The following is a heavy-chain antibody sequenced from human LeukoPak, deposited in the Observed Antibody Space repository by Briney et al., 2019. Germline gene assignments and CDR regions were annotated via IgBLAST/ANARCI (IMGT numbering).Heavy chain of an antibody. CDR2: INAGNGNT. CDR1: GYTFTSYA. V-gene: IGHV1-3*01. Sequence: ASVKVSCKASGYTFTSYAMHWVRQAPGQRLEWMGWINAGNGNTKYSQKFQGRVTITRDTSASTAYMELSSLRSEDTAVYYCARAVTSGYDGPLSMDVWGQGTTVTVSS. CDR3: ARAVTSGYDGPLSMDV. J-gene: IGHJ6*02. D-gene: IGHD5-12*01.